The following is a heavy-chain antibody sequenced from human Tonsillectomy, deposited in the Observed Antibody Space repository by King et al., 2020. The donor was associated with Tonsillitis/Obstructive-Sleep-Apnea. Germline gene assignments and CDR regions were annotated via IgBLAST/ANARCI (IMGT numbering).Heavy chain of an antibody. Sequence: VQLVESGGGLVKPGGSLRLSCAASGFTFTNAWMNWVRQAPGKGLEWVGRIKSETDGGTTHYAAPVKGRFTISRDDSKTTLYLQMNSLKTEDTAVYYCPTAPGIVGATTHGYGGQGTLVTVSA. J-gene: IGHJ4*02. CDR2: IKSETDGGTT. CDR1: GFTFTNAW. CDR3: PTAPGIVGATTHGY. V-gene: IGHV3-15*07. D-gene: IGHD1-26*01.